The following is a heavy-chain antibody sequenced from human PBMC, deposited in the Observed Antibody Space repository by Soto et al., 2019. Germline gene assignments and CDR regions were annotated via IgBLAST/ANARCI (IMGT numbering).Heavy chain of an antibody. CDR1: GCTFSSYA. J-gene: IGHJ5*02. V-gene: IGHV3-23*01. CDR3: ANLAARGYWFDP. Sequence: GSLLVACSASGCTFSSYAMSRVRQAPGKGLEWVSAISGSGGSTYYAHSVKGRFTISRDNSKNTLYLPMNSLRAEDTAVYYCANLAARGYWFDPWGQGTPVTVCS. CDR2: ISGSGGST. D-gene: IGHD2-15*01.